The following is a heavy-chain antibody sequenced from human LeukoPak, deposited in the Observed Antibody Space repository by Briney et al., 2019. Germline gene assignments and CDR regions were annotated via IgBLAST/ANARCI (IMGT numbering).Heavy chain of an antibody. V-gene: IGHV3-74*01. CDR2: VSSAGYTT. CDR3: TTAGFRFLAWS. D-gene: IGHD3-3*01. CDR1: GFTFSGDW. Sequence: GGSLRLSCAASGFTFSGDWMHWVRQAPGKGLVWVSHVSSAGYTTRYADSVKGRFTISRDNAKNTLYLQMNSLRAEDTAVYYCTTAGFRFLAWSWGQGTLVTASS. J-gene: IGHJ5*02.